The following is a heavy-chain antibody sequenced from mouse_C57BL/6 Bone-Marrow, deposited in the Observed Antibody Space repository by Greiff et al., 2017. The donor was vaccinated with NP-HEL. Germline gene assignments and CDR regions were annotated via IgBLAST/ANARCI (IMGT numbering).Heavy chain of an antibody. V-gene: IGHV1-81*01. CDR3: ARGKKDY. CDR2: FFPRSVNT. CDR1: GYTFTGYG. Sequence: QVQLQQSGAELARPGASVKLSCRASGYTFTGYGISWVKQRPGKGLEWIGEFFPRSVNTYYNEKFKGKATLTADKSSSTAYMELRSLTSEDSAVYFCARGKKDYWGQGTTLTVSS. J-gene: IGHJ2*01.